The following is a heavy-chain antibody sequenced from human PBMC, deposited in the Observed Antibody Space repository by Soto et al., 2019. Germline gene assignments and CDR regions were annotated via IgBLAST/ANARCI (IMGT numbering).Heavy chain of an antibody. V-gene: IGHV3-21*01. CDR2: ISGPSHYI. CDR3: ARVRLSGDYSYYHMDV. Sequence: GGSLRLSCAASGFTFSTYSMSWVRQAPGKGLEWVSYISGPSHYIYYRDSVKGRFTISRDNAKNSLYLQMNSLRAEDTAVYYCARVRLSGDYSYYHMDVWGKGTTVTVSS. CDR1: GFTFSTYS. D-gene: IGHD2-21*01. J-gene: IGHJ6*03.